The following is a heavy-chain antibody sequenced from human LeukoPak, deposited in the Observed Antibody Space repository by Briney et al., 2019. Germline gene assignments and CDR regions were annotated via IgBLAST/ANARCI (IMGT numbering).Heavy chain of an antibody. J-gene: IGHJ4*02. D-gene: IGHD6-13*01. Sequence: ASVKVSCKASGYTFTSYGISWVRQAPGQGLEWMGRISAYNGNTNYAQKLQGRVTMTTDTSTSTAYMELRGLRSDDTAVYYCARSRTAAGSFVYWGQGTLVTVSS. CDR3: ARSRTAAGSFVY. V-gene: IGHV1-18*01. CDR1: GYTFTSYG. CDR2: ISAYNGNT.